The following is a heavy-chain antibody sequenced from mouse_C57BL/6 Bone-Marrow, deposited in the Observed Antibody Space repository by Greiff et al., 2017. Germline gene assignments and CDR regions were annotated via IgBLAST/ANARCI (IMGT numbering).Heavy chain of an antibody. Sequence: VQLQQPGAELVKPGASVKMSCKASGYTFTSYWITWVKQRPGQGLEWIGDIYPGSGSTNYNEKFKSQATLTVDTSSSTAYMQLSSLTSEDSAVYYCAREGAYVYAMDYWGQGTSVTVSS. V-gene: IGHV1-55*01. J-gene: IGHJ4*01. CDR2: IYPGSGST. D-gene: IGHD6-5*01. CDR3: AREGAYVYAMDY. CDR1: GYTFTSYW.